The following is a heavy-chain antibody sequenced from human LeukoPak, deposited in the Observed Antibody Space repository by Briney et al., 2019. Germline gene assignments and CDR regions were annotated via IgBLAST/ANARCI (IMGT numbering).Heavy chain of an antibody. CDR1: GGSISSSSYY. V-gene: IGHV4-39*01. D-gene: IGHD3-22*01. CDR2: IYYSGST. CDR3: ARLYYDSSGYDQICDFDY. Sequence: PSEALSLTCTVSGGSISSSSYYWGWIRQPPGKGLEGIGGIYYSGSTYYNPSLKSRVTISVDTSKTQFSPNLSSVTAADTAVYYCARLYYDSSGYDQICDFDYWGQGTLVTVSS. J-gene: IGHJ4*02.